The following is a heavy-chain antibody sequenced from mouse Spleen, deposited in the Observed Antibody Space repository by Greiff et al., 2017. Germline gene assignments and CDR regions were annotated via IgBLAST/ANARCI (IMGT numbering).Heavy chain of an antibody. D-gene: IGHD3-2*01. J-gene: IGHJ4*01. CDR3: ARDSSGYVDYAMDY. CDR2: IWTGGGT. V-gene: IGHV2-9-1*01. CDR1: GFSLTSYA. Sequence: QVQLQQSGPGLVAPSQSLSITCTVSGFSLTSYAISWVRQPPGKGLEWLGVIWTGGGTNYNSALKSRLSISKDNSKSQVFLKMNSLQTDDTARYYCARDSSGYVDYAMDYWGQGTSVTVSS.